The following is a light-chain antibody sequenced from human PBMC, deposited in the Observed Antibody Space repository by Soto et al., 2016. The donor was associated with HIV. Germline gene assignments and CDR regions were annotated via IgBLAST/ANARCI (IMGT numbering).Light chain of an antibody. Sequence: SYELTQPPSVSVAQGKTARITCGGDNLGSKSVHWYQQKPGQAPVLVVYDDSDRPSGIPERFSGSNSGNTATLTISRVEAGDEADYYCQVWGSTSDPWVFGGGTKLTVL. CDR3: QVWGSTSDPWV. J-gene: IGLJ3*02. CDR2: DDS. CDR1: NLGSKS. V-gene: IGLV3-21*03.